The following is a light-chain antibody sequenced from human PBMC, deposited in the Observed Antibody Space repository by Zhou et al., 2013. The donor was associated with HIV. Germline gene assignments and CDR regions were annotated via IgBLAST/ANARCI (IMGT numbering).Light chain of an antibody. CDR2: AAS. Sequence: ESVLTQSPGTLSLSPGERATLSCRASQSISSNYLAWYQQKPGQAPRLLIYAASNRATGIPDFTLTISGLEPEDFAVYYCQQYGTSRGTFGQGTRLEIK. V-gene: IGKV3-20*01. CDR3: QQYGTSRGT. J-gene: IGKJ5*01. CDR1: QSISSNY.